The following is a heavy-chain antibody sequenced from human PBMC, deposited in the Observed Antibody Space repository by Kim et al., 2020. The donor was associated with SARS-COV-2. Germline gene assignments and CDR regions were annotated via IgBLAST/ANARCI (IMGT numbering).Heavy chain of an antibody. Sequence: SETLSLTCTVSGGSISSSSYYWGWIRQPPGKGLEWIGSIYYSGSTYYNPSLKSRVTISVDTSKNQFPLKLSSVTAADTAVYYCAGSARGLWFGELTGYY. CDR3: AGSARGLWFGELTGYY. D-gene: IGHD3-10*01. J-gene: IGHJ6*01. CDR2: IYYSGST. CDR1: GGSISSSSYY. V-gene: IGHV4-39*01.